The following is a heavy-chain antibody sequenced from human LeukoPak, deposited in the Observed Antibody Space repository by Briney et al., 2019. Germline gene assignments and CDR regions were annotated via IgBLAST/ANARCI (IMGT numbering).Heavy chain of an antibody. CDR1: GFTFGDYA. V-gene: IGHV3-30*04. CDR3: VSLGYSSSSVRY. D-gene: IGHD6-6*01. CDR2: ISYDGGNK. J-gene: IGHJ4*02. Sequence: SGGSLRLSCTASGFTFGDYAMSWVRQAPGKGLEWVAIISYDGGNKYYADSVKGRFTISRDNSKNTLYLQMNSLRAEDTAVYFCVSLGYSSSSVRYWGQGTLVTVSS.